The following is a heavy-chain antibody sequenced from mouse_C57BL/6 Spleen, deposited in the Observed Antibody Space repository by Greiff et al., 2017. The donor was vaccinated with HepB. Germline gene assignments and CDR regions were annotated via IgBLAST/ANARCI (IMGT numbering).Heavy chain of an antibody. J-gene: IGHJ2*01. D-gene: IGHD2-4*01. Sequence: QVQLQQPGAELVRPGSSVKLSCKASGYTFTSYWMHWVKQRPIQGLEWIGNIDPSDSETHYNQKFKDKATLTVDKSSSTAYMQLSSLTSEDSAVYYCARGGYDYETRYFDYWGQGTTLTVSS. CDR1: GYTFTSYW. CDR2: IDPSDSET. V-gene: IGHV1-52*01. CDR3: ARGGYDYETRYFDY.